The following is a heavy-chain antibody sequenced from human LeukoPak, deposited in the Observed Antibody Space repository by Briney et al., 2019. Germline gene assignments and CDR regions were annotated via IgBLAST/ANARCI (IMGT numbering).Heavy chain of an antibody. CDR1: GFMFSAYS. J-gene: IGHJ5*02. D-gene: IGHD3-22*01. CDR2: ISSSPTTI. Sequence: GGSLRLSCAASGFMFSAYSINWVRQAPGKGLEWVSYISSSPTTIYVADTVKGRFTVSRDNAQNSVYLQMDSLRVEDTAVYYCARVRRYFDSSGYQVFWIDAWGQGTLVTVSS. CDR3: ARVRRYFDSSGYQVFWIDA. V-gene: IGHV3-48*04.